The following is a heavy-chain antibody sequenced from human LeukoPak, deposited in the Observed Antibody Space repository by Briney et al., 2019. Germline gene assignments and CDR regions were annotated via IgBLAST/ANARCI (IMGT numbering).Heavy chain of an antibody. J-gene: IGHJ3*02. CDR2: IYYSGST. D-gene: IGHD2-15*01. V-gene: IGHV4-31*03. CDR3: ARWGGSVNPPFGIDI. CDR1: GGSISSGGYY. Sequence: PSETLSLTCTVSGGSISSGGYYWSWIRQHPGKGLEWIGYIYYSGSTYYNPSLKSRVTISVDTSKNQFSLRLSSVTAADTAVYYCARWGGSVNPPFGIDIWGQGTMVTVSS.